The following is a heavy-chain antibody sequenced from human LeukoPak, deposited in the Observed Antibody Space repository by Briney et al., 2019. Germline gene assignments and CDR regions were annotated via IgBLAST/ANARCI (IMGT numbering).Heavy chain of an antibody. CDR2: INPNSGGT. CDR1: GYTFTVCY. J-gene: IGHJ4*02. D-gene: IGHD1-26*01. Sequence: ASVKLSCKASGYTFTVCYMHWVRHAPGQGLEWMGWINPNSGGTNYAQKFQGRVTMTRDTSISTAYMELSRLRSDDTAVYYCARAQWELGGDYFDYWGQGTLVTVSS. V-gene: IGHV1-2*02. CDR3: ARAQWELGGDYFDY.